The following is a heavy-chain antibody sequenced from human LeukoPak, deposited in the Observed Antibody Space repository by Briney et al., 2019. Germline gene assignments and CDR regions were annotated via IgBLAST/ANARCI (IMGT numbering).Heavy chain of an antibody. CDR1: GFTFSSHG. Sequence: GGSLRLSCAASGFTFSSHGMHWVRQAPGKGLEWVGFIQYDGSTKYYADSVKGRITISRDNSKNTLYLQMSSLRAEDTAVFYCAKGASWPPYFFDFWGQGTLVTVSS. CDR3: AKGASWPPYFFDF. CDR2: IQYDGSTK. J-gene: IGHJ4*02. V-gene: IGHV3-30*02. D-gene: IGHD2-15*01.